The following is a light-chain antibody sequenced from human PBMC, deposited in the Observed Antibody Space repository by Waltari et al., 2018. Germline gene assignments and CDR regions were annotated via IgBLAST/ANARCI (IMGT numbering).Light chain of an antibody. CDR1: QDISHF. CDR3: QQYDNLPLT. V-gene: IGKV1-33*01. J-gene: IGKJ4*01. CDR2: DAA. Sequence: DTQMTQSPSSLSASVGDRVTITCQSSQDISHFLNWYQQKPGPAPKLLITDAATLQTGAPARFSGGGSGTQFTFTVNGLQPEDVATYFCQQYDNLPLTFGGGTKVEI.